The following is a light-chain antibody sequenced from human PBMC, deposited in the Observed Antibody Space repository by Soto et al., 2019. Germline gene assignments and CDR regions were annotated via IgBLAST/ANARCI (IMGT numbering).Light chain of an antibody. CDR1: SGHSSYI. CDR3: ETWDSNIHWV. Sequence: QLVLTQSSSAYASLGPSVILTCTLSSGHSSYIIAWHQQQPGKAPRYLMKLEGSGSYNKGSGVPDRFSGSSSGADRYLTISNLQFEDEADYYCETWDSNIHWVFGGGTKLTVL. J-gene: IGLJ3*02. V-gene: IGLV4-60*02. CDR2: LEGSGSY.